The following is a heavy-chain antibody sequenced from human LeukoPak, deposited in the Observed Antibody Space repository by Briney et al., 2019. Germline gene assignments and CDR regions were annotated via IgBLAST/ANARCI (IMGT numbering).Heavy chain of an antibody. J-gene: IGHJ6*03. D-gene: IGHD6-13*01. CDR3: AKEREIAAPYYYYMDV. CDR1: GFTFSSYS. Sequence: PGVSLRLSCAASGFTFSSYSMTWVRQSPGKGLEWISFIGSSSNGIKYADSMKGRFTISRDNAKNSLYLQMNNLGAEDTAVYYCAKEREIAAPYYYYMDVWGKGTTVTISS. CDR2: IGSSSNGI. V-gene: IGHV3-21*04.